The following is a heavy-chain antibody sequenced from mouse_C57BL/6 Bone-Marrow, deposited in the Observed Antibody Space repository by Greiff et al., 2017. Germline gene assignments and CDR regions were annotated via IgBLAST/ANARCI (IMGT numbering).Heavy chain of an antibody. V-gene: IGHV1-64*01. Sequence: QVHVKQPGAELVKPGASVKLSCKASGYTFTSYWMHWVKQRPGQGLEWIGMIHPNSGSTNYNEKFKSKATLTVDKSSSTAYMQLSSLTSEDSAVYYCARTWDYFDYWGQGTTLTVSS. CDR2: IHPNSGST. CDR3: ARTWDYFDY. J-gene: IGHJ2*01. CDR1: GYTFTSYW.